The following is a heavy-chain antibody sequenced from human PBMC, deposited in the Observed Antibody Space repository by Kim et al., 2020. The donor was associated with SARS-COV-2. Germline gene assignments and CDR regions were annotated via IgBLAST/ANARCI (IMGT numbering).Heavy chain of an antibody. CDR1: GDSISGYY. V-gene: IGHV4-4*07. J-gene: IGHJ4*02. Sequence: SETLSLTCTVSGDSISGYYWTWIRQPAGKGLEWIGRVYATGTTNYNPSLKSRVTMPVDRSTNQFSLKLTSVTAADTAVYYCARHAHSSYFDYWGQGTLVT. CDR2: VYATGTT. D-gene: IGHD6-13*01. CDR3: ARHAHSSYFDY.